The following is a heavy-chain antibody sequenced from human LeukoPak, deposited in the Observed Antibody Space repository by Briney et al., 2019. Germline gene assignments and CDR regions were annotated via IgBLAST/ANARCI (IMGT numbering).Heavy chain of an antibody. CDR3: ARNRISAAGCVFDI. J-gene: IGHJ3*02. CDR2: ISTSGVYT. Sequence: GGSLRLSCAASGFTFSDHYMRWLRQAPEKGLEWVSYISTSGVYTNYADSVKGRFTISRDDAKNSLYLQMNSLIAEDTAMYYCARNRISAAGCVFDIWGQGTMVTVSS. D-gene: IGHD6-13*01. CDR1: GFTFSDHY. V-gene: IGHV3-11*03.